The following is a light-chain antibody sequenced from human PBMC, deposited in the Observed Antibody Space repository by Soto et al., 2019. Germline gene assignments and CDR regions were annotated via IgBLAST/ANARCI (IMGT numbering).Light chain of an antibody. J-gene: IGLJ1*01. CDR2: AVS. CDR3: ISYTDRQSYL. Sequence: QSVLSQPASVSLSPGQSITISCIGTSSDIGSYDHVAWYQQFPGKSPKLIIYAVSDRPSGVSDHFSGSKSGISASLTISGLQTEDEADYYCISYTDRQSYLFGTGTKSPS. V-gene: IGLV2-14*03. CDR1: SSDIGSYDH.